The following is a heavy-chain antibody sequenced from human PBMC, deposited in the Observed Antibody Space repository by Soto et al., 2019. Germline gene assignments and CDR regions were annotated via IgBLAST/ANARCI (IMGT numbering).Heavy chain of an antibody. CDR1: GASVNTGDYY. J-gene: IGHJ1*01. V-gene: IGHV4-30-4*01. D-gene: IGHD1-7*01. Sequence: VQLQGSGPGLVKPSQTLSLTCTVSGASVNTGDYYWSYIRQSPGKGLEWLGYIFYSGDTYYNPSRKSRATISLTTSRNQISLTLTSVTDADTAVYFCVGTGTTDDFWGQGTLVTVSS. CDR3: VGTGTTDDF. CDR2: IFYSGDT.